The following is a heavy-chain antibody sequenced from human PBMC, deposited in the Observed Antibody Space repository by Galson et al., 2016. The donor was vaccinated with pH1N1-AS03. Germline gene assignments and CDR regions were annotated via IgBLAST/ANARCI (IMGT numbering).Heavy chain of an antibody. Sequence: SLRLSCAASGFSLGDCPMNWVRQAPGKGLEWVGFISSKAYGGTTENAASVKGRFSNSRDDSKNIAYLQRNSLKTEDTAMYYFASQNYYDSSGSFDFFDHWGQGTLVTVSS. CDR2: ISSKAYGGTT. J-gene: IGHJ4*02. V-gene: IGHV3-49*04. CDR1: GFSLGDCP. CDR3: ASQNYYDSSGSFDFFDH. D-gene: IGHD3-22*01.